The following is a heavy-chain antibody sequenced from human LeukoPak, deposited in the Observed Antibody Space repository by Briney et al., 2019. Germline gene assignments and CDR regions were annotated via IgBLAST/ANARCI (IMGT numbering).Heavy chain of an antibody. J-gene: IGHJ5*02. Sequence: PSETLSLTCAVYGGSFSGYYWSWIRQPPGKGLEWIGEINHSGSTNYNPSLKSRVTISVDTSKNQFSLKLSSVTAADTAVYYCARGFVSEWFDPWGQGTLVTVSS. CDR3: ARGFVSEWFDP. V-gene: IGHV4-34*01. D-gene: IGHD5/OR15-5a*01. CDR2: INHSGST. CDR1: GGSFSGYY.